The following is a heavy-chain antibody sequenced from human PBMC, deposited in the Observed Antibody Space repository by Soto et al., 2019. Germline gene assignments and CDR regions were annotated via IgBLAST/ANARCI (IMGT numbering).Heavy chain of an antibody. D-gene: IGHD1-26*01. J-gene: IGHJ4*02. CDR1: GGTISSNY. CDR3: ARSGWDRQV. Sequence: PSETLSLTCTVSGGTISSNYWRWIRQPPGKGLEWIGYIYYSGSTNYNPSLKSRVTIAVDTARNQFSLKLSSVTAADTAMYYCARSGWDRQVWGQGTLVTVSS. CDR2: IYYSGST. V-gene: IGHV4-59*01.